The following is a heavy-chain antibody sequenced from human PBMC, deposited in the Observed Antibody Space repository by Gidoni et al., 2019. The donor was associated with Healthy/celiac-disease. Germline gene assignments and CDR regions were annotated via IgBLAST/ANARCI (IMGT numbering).Heavy chain of an antibody. Sequence: QVQLVQSGAEVTTPGSSVKVSCKASGGTFSSYAISWVRQAPGQGLEWMGGIIPIFGTANYAQKFQGRVTITADKSTSTAYMELSSLRSEDTAVYYCARDRNSYGYFHPDYWGQGTLVTVSS. CDR1: GGTFSSYA. CDR2: IIPIFGTA. J-gene: IGHJ4*02. D-gene: IGHD5-18*01. CDR3: ARDRNSYGYFHPDY. V-gene: IGHV1-69*06.